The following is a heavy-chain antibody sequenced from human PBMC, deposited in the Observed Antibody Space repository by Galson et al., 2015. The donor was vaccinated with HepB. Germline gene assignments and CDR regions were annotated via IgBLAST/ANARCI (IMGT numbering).Heavy chain of an antibody. V-gene: IGHV3-30*03. CDR3: ARHSGHIRGWYTGRGGFDS. D-gene: IGHD6-19*01. CDR1: GSTLSIYD. J-gene: IGHJ4*02. CDR2: ISYDGRNN. Sequence: SLRLSCADSGSTLSIYDMHWVRQAPGKGLEWVAVISYDGRNNHHADSVKGRFTISRDNSKNTLYLQMNSLRPEDTAVYYCARHSGHIRGWYTGRGGFDSWGQGTLVTVSA.